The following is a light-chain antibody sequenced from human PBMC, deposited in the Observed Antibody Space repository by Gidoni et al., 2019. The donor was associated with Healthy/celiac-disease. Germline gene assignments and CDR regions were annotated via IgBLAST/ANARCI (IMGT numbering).Light chain of an antibody. CDR1: QSISSY. CDR2: AAS. CDR3: QQSYSTPPLT. Sequence: DIQMTQSPSSLSASVADSVTITCRASQSISSYLNWYQQKPGKAPTPLIYAASSLQSGVPSRLSGSGSGTDVTLTNSSLQPEDFATYYCQQSYSTPPLTFGGGTKVEIK. J-gene: IGKJ4*01. V-gene: IGKV1-39*01.